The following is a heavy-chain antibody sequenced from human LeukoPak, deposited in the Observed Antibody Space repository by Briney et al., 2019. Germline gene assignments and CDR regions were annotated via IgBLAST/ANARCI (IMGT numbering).Heavy chain of an antibody. V-gene: IGHV3-23*01. D-gene: IGHD3-3*01. CDR3: AKEREYSHYDFWSGYLYYFDY. CDR2: ISGSGGST. Sequence: PGGSLRLSCAASGFTFSSYAMSWVRQAPGKGLEWVSAISGSGGSTYYADSVKGRFTISRDNSKNTLHLQMNSLRAEDTAVYYCAKEREYSHYDFWSGYLYYFDYWGQGTLVTVSS. CDR1: GFTFSSYA. J-gene: IGHJ4*02.